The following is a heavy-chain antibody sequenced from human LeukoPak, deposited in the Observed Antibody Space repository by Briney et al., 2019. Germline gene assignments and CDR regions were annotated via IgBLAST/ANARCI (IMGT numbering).Heavy chain of an antibody. V-gene: IGHV3-7*01. D-gene: IGHD3-10*01. J-gene: IGHJ4*02. CDR1: GFTFSSYW. CDR2: IKQDGSEK. Sequence: GGSLRLSCAASGFTFSSYWMSWVRQAPGKGLEWVANIKQDGSEKYYVDSVKCRFTISRDNAKNSLYLQMNSLRAEDTAVYYCARDRVWFGEIGDDYWGQGTLVTVSS. CDR3: ARDRVWFGEIGDDY.